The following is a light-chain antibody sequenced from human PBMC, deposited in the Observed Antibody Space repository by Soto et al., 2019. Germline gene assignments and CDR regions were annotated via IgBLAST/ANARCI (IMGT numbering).Light chain of an antibody. J-gene: IGLJ1*01. CDR3: RSYTSSNTVYV. Sequence: PPLTQPASVSGYPGHSLTISCTGTSSDVGGYNYISLYQHHPGKAPKLMIYEVSNRPSGVSNRFSGYKSGNTASLTISGLQDEDEADYYCRSYTSSNTVYVFGTGTKVTV. CDR2: EVS. CDR1: SSDVGGYNY. V-gene: IGLV2-14*01.